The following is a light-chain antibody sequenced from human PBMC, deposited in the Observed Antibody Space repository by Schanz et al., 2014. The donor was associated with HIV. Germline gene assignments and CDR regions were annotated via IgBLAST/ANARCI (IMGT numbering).Light chain of an antibody. CDR1: SSDVGADNS. CDR2: DVT. Sequence: QSALTQPASVSGSPGQSITISCTGTSSDVGADNSVSWYQQHPGRAPRLLVYDVTYRPSGVSNRFSGSKSGNTASLTISGLQAEDEAHYYCCSYAGISTSVVFGGGTKLTVL. V-gene: IGLV2-14*03. J-gene: IGLJ2*01. CDR3: CSYAGISTSVV.